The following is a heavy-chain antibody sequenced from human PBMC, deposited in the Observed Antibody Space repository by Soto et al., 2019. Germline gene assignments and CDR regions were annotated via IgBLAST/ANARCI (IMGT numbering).Heavy chain of an antibody. CDR3: APEDTGYCSSTSCYGPNAFDT. CDR1: GGSISSSSYY. V-gene: IGHV4-39*01. Sequence: PSETLSLTCTVSGGSISSSSYYWGWIRQPPGKGLEWIGSIYYSGSTYYNQSLKSRVTISVDTSKNQFSLKLSSVTAADTSVYYCAPEDTGYCSSTSCYGPNAFDTWGQGTMVTVSS. D-gene: IGHD2-2*03. J-gene: IGHJ3*02. CDR2: IYYSGST.